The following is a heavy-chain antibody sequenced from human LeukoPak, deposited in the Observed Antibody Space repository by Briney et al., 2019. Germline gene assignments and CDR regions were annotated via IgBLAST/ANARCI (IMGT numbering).Heavy chain of an antibody. Sequence: ASVKVSCKVSGYTLTELSMHWVRQAPGKGLGWMGGFDPEDGETIYAQKFQGRVTMTEGTSTDTAYMELSSLRSEDTAVYYCATGPSTIFGVVITPFDYWGQGTLVTVSS. CDR1: GYTLTELS. CDR2: FDPEDGET. J-gene: IGHJ4*02. D-gene: IGHD3-3*01. V-gene: IGHV1-24*01. CDR3: ATGPSTIFGVVITPFDY.